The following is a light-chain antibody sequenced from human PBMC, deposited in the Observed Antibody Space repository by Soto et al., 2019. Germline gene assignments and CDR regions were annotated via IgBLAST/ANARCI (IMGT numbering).Light chain of an antibody. J-gene: IGKJ1*01. CDR3: LQDYNYPLT. CDR2: AAS. V-gene: IGKV1-6*01. CDR1: QGIKND. Sequence: AIQMTQSPSSLSASVGDRVTITCRASQGIKNDLGWYQQKPGKAPKLLIYAASSLQSGVPSRFSGSGSGTDFAFTISSLQPDDFATYYCLQDYNYPLTFGQGTKVEIK.